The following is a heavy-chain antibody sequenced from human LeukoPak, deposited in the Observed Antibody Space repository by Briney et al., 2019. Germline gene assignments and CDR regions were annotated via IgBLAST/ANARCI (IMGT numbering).Heavy chain of an antibody. J-gene: IGHJ4*02. CDR1: GFTVSYYA. CDR2: LSASGDRT. CDR3: AKDPRGTASGSYSLSHPTNDY. Sequence: GGSLRLSCAASGFTVSYYAMSWVRQAPGKGLEWVSSLSASGDRTFYVGSVKGRFTISRDNFQNTLYLEMNSLRVEDTAVYYCAKDPRGTASGSYSLSHPTNDYWGQGTLVTVSS. V-gene: IGHV3-23*01. D-gene: IGHD1-26*01.